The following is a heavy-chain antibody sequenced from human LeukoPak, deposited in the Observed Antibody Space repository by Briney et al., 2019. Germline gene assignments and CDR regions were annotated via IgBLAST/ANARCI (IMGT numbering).Heavy chain of an antibody. CDR3: ARVRGFASRYSSSWRYFDY. CDR2: INHSGST. V-gene: IGHV4-34*01. CDR1: GGSFSGYY. Sequence: PSETLSLTCAVHGGSFSGYYWSWIRQPQGKGLEWIGEINHSGSTNYNPSLKSRVTISVDTSKNQFSLKLSSVTAADTAVYYCARVRGFASRYSSSWRYFDYWGQGTLVTVSS. J-gene: IGHJ4*02. D-gene: IGHD6-13*01.